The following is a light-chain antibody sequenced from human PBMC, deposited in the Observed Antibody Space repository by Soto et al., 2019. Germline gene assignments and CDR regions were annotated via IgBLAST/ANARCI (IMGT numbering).Light chain of an antibody. J-gene: IGLJ1*01. Sequence: QSALTQPRSVSGSPGQSVTISCTGTSSDVGGYNYVSWYQQHPGKAPKLMIYDVSKRPSGVPDRFSGSKCGNTASLTISGLQAEDEADYYCCSYAGSYTHVFGTGTKLTVL. V-gene: IGLV2-11*01. CDR3: CSYAGSYTHV. CDR2: DVS. CDR1: SSDVGGYNY.